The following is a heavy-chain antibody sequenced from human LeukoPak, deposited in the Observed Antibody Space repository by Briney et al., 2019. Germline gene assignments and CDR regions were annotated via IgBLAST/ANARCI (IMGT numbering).Heavy chain of an antibody. D-gene: IGHD6-13*01. J-gene: IGHJ6*02. CDR3: ARSPPPKTGYSSSPLPYGMDV. Sequence: ASVKVSCKASGYTFTSYGISWVRQAPGQGLEWMGWISAYNGNTNYAQKLQGRVTMTTDTSTSTAYMELRSLRSDDTAVYYCARSPPPKTGYSSSPLPYGMDVWGQGTTVTVSS. CDR2: ISAYNGNT. V-gene: IGHV1-18*01. CDR1: GYTFTSYG.